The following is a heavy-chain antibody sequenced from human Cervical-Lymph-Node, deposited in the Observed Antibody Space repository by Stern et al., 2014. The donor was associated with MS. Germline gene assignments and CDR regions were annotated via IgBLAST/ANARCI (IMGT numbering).Heavy chain of an antibody. CDR1: GYGFTDFY. CDR2: INADNGGI. Sequence: MQLVESGAEARKPGASVKISCKASGYGFTDFYLFWVRQAPGKGLEWMGWINADNGGIKYVEKFQGRVSVTRDTSVSTTYLELRRLTSDDTAVYYCARRGVLGDMDLWGQGTPVTVSS. J-gene: IGHJ5*02. V-gene: IGHV1-2*02. D-gene: IGHD3-10*01. CDR3: ARRGVLGDMDL.